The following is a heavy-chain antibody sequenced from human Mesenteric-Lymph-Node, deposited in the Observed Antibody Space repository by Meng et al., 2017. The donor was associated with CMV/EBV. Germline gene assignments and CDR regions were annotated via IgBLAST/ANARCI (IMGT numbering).Heavy chain of an antibody. CDR2: IIPILGIA. J-gene: IGHJ6*02. CDR1: GGPFSSYT. Sequence: SVKVSCKASGGPFSSYTISWVRQAPGQGLEWVGRIIPILGIANYAQKFQGRVTITADKSTSTAYMELSSLRSEDTAVYYCARGRSATAATFYYYYGMDVWGQGTTVTVSS. CDR3: ARGRSATAATFYYYYGMDV. D-gene: IGHD1-26*01. V-gene: IGHV1-69*02.